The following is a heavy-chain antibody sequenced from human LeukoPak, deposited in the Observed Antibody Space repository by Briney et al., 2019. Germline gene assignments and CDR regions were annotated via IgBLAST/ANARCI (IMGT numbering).Heavy chain of an antibody. CDR3: ARGGGFMITFGGVIVRTNDY. CDR2: INHSGST. D-gene: IGHD3-16*02. J-gene: IGHJ4*02. Sequence: SETLSLTCAVYGGSFSGYYWSWIRQPPGKGLEWIGEINHSGSTNYNPSLKSRVTISVDTSKNQFSLKLSSVTAADTAVYYCARGGGFMITFGGVIVRTNDYWGQGTLVTVSS. CDR1: GGSFSGYY. V-gene: IGHV4-34*01.